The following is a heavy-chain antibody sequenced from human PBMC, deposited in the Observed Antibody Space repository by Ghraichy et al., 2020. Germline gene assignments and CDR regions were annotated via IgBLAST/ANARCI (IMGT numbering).Heavy chain of an antibody. CDR2: IYYSGST. J-gene: IGHJ4*02. CDR3: VRDFIRGVGLDY. Sequence: SETLSLTCTVSGGSVSSGSYYWSWIRQPPGKGLEWIGYIYYSGSTNYNPSLKSRVTISVDTSKNQFSLKLSSVTAADTAVYYCVRDFIRGVGLDYWGQGTLVTVSS. D-gene: IGHD3-10*01. CDR1: GGSVSSGSYY. V-gene: IGHV4-61*01.